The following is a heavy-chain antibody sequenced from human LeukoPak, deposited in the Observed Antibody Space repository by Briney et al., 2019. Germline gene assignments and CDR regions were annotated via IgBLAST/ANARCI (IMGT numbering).Heavy chain of an antibody. CDR1: GFTFSSYW. D-gene: IGHD4-11*01. Sequence: PGGSLRHSCEASGFTFSSYWMHWVRQAPGKGLEWVSAISGSGGSTYYADSVKGRFTISRDNSKNTLYLQMNSLRAEDTAVYYCAKLPLHSNYDYFDYWGQGTLVTVSS. CDR2: ISGSGGST. CDR3: AKLPLHSNYDYFDY. J-gene: IGHJ4*02. V-gene: IGHV3-23*01.